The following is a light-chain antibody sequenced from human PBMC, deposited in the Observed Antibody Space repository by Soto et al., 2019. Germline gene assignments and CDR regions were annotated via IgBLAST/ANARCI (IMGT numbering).Light chain of an antibody. Sequence: DIQMTQSPFSLSASVGDRVTITCRTSQSIDTYLNWYQEKPGKAPNLLMFAASSLQSGVPSRFSGRGSGTDFTLTITSLQPEDFATYYCQQSYSVPWTFGQGTKVEVK. CDR2: AAS. V-gene: IGKV1-39*01. CDR1: QSIDTY. J-gene: IGKJ1*01. CDR3: QQSYSVPWT.